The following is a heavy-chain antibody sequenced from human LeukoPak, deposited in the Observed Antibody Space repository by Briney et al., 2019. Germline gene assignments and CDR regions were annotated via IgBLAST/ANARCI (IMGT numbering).Heavy chain of an antibody. CDR3: ARQVLLSFDK. J-gene: IGHJ4*02. V-gene: IGHV4-39*01. CDR2: VFYTGTT. D-gene: IGHD3-10*01. CDR1: GDSIRTTSYY. Sequence: SETLSLTCSVSGDSIRTTSYYWDWVRQAPGKGVEWIGTVFYTGTTYYSPSLKSRITISVDTSKNQFSLKLSSVTAADTAVYYCARQVLLSFDKWGQGAPVTVSS.